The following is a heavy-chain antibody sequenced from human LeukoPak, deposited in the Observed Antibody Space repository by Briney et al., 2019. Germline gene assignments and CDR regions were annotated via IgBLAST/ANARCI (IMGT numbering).Heavy chain of an antibody. CDR1: GFSFSSYG. CDR3: AKVIGSNAWYPVDY. D-gene: IGHD3-16*01. CDR2: IWYDGSKK. V-gene: IGHV3-33*06. Sequence: GGSLRLSCAASGFSFSSYGMHWVRQAPGKGLEWVAVIWYDGSKKYYADSVKGRFIISRDNSRNTLYLQMNSLRVEDTAVYYCAKVIGSNAWYPVDYWGQGTLVTVSS. J-gene: IGHJ4*02.